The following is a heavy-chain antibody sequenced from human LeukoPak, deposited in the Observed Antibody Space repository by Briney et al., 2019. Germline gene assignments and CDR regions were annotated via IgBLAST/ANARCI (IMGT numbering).Heavy chain of an antibody. CDR2: IYYSGST. CDR3: AREGGTVEYNSSWYAYFDD. J-gene: IGHJ4*02. V-gene: IGHV4-30-2*01. Sequence: SQTLSLTCSVSGDSIKSGGYFYSWIRQPPGKGLEWIGFIYYSGSTYYNPSLKSRVTISVDTSKNQFSLQLSSVIAADTAVYYCAREGGTVEYNSSWYAYFDDWGQGTLVTVSS. D-gene: IGHD6-13*01. CDR1: GDSIKSGGYF.